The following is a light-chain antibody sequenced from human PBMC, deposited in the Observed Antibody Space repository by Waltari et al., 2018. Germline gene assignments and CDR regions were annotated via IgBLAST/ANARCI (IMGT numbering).Light chain of an antibody. CDR2: GAS. CDR3: QQYNNWPPV. CDR1: QSVSSN. J-gene: IGKJ3*01. Sequence: EIVMTQSQATLSVSPGERATLSCRASQSVSSNLAWYQQKPGQAPRLLIYGASTRATGIPARFSGSGSGTEFTLTISSLQSEDFAVYYCQQYNNWPPVFGPGTKVDIK. V-gene: IGKV3-15*01.